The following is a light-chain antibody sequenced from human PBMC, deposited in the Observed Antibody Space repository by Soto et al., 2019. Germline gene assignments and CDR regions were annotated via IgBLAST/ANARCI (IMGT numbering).Light chain of an antibody. V-gene: IGLV6-57*03. CDR3: QSYDSSNPVV. CDR2: EDN. J-gene: IGLJ2*01. Sequence: NFMLTQPHSVSESPGKTVTISCTRSSGSIASNYVQWYQQRPGSAPTTVIYEDNQRPSGVPDRFSGSIDSSSNSASLTISGLKTKDEADYYCQSYDSSNPVVFGGGTKLTVL. CDR1: SGSIASNY.